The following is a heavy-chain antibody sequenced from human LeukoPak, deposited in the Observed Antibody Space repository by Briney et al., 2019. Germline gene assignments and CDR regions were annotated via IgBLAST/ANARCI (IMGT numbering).Heavy chain of an antibody. CDR1: GGSIGSGDYY. Sequence: SETLSLTCTVSGGSIGSGDYYWSWLRQPPGKVLEWIGYVYHNGRTYYNPSLKSGLTMSIDTSKNQFSLKLSSVTAADTAVYYCARASVPNRRGSSWYGDAFDIWGQGTMVTVSS. D-gene: IGHD6-13*01. V-gene: IGHV4-30-4*08. J-gene: IGHJ3*02. CDR3: ARASVPNRRGSSWYGDAFDI. CDR2: VYHNGRT.